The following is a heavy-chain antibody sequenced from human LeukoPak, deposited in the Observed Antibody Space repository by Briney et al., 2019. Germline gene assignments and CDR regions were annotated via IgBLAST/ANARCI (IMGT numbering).Heavy chain of an antibody. J-gene: IGHJ4*02. Sequence: ASVKVSCKASGYTFTSYYMHWVRQAPGQGLEWMGIINPSGGSTSYAQKFQGRVTMTRDTSTSTVYMELSSLRSEDTAVYYCASSGHVDTAMGQWGQGTLVTVSS. D-gene: IGHD5-18*01. CDR1: GYTFTSYY. CDR2: INPSGGST. V-gene: IGHV1-46*01. CDR3: ASSGHVDTAMGQ.